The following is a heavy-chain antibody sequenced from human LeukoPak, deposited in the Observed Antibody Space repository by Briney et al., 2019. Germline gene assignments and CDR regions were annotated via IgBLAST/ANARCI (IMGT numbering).Heavy chain of an antibody. Sequence: GESLMISCKGSGYRFTSYWISWVRQLPGKGLEWMGRIDPSDSYTNYSPSFQGHVTISADKSISTAYLQWSSLKASDTAMYYCARRALPPAYCGGDCFDAFDIWGQGTMVTVSS. CDR3: ARRALPPAYCGGDCFDAFDI. CDR2: IDPSDSYT. D-gene: IGHD2-21*02. V-gene: IGHV5-10-1*01. J-gene: IGHJ3*02. CDR1: GYRFTSYW.